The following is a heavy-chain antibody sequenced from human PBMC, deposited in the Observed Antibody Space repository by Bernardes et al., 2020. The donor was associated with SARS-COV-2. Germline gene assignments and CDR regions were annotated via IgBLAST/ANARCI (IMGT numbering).Heavy chain of an antibody. D-gene: IGHD3-22*01. CDR1: GFNFTSYW. CDR3: ARSRYYYDISGYWGDC. CDR2: IYPGGSDT. V-gene: IGHV5-51*01. J-gene: IGHJ4*02. Sequence: GSLKISCQASGFNFTSYWIGWVRQMPGKGLEWMGVIYPGGSDTRYSPSFQGQVIISADKSISTAYLQWSSLKASDTAIYYCARSRYYYDISGYWGDCGGQGTLVTVSS.